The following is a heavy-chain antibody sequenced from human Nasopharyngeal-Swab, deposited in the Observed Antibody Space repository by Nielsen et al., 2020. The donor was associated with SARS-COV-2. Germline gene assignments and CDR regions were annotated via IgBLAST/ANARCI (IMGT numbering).Heavy chain of an antibody. J-gene: IGHJ4*02. D-gene: IGHD5-18*01. CDR3: ARRYSYGPFDY. CDR2: IYYSGST. Sequence: SETLSLTCAVYGGSISSYYWSWIRQPPGKGLEWIGYIYYSGSTNYNPSLKSRVTISVDTSKNQFSLKLSSVTAADTAVYYCARRYSYGPFDYWGQGTLVTVSS. CDR1: GGSISSYY. V-gene: IGHV4-59*01.